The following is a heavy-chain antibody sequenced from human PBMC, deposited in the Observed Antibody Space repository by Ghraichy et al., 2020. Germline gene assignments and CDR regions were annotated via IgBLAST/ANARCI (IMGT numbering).Heavy chain of an antibody. Sequence: LSLTCAASGFTFSSYSINWVRQAPGMGLEWVSYISGGSSSIYYADSVKGRFSISRDNAKNSVDLQMNSLRDGDTAIYYCARSLRYSFDYWGQGALVTVSS. CDR3: ARSLRYSFDY. J-gene: IGHJ4*02. D-gene: IGHD5/OR15-5a*01. V-gene: IGHV3-48*02. CDR1: GFTFSSYS. CDR2: ISGGSSSI.